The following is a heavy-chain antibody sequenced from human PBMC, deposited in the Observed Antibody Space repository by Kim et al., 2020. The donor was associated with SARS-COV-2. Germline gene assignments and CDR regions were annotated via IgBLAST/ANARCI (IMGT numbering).Heavy chain of an antibody. J-gene: IGHJ4*02. Sequence: GGSLRLSCAASGFTFSSYAMSWVRQAPGKGLEWVSVIYSGGSSTYYADSVKGPFTISRDNSKNTLYLQMNSLRAEDTAVYYCAKGGQWLLYYFDYWGQGTLVTVSS. CDR3: AKGGQWLLYYFDY. V-gene: IGHV3-23*03. CDR2: IYSGGSST. D-gene: IGHD6-19*01. CDR1: GFTFSSYA.